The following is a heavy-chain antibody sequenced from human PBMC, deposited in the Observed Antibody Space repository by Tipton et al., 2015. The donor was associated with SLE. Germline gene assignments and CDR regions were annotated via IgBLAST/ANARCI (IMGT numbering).Heavy chain of an antibody. CDR3: VRENYYKFDN. Sequence: SLRLSCAASGFTFSDFYMDWIRQTPGKGLEWVSSINNRRIVNYADSVRGRFTISRDNTENSLYLQMNSLRVEDTAVYYCVRENYYKFDNWGQGTLATVSS. CDR2: INNRRIV. J-gene: IGHJ4*02. CDR1: GFTFSDFY. D-gene: IGHD3-22*01. V-gene: IGHV3-69-1*01.